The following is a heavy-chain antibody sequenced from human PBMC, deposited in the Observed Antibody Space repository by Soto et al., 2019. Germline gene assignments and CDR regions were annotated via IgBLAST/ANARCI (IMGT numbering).Heavy chain of an antibody. V-gene: IGHV4-4*07. D-gene: IGHD2-15*01. CDR2: INTDGLS. CDR1: GVSITSYY. J-gene: IGHJ6*02. CDR3: ARVPVAVAATEDYYGLDV. Sequence: SEILSLTCSVSGVSITSYYWSWIRQSAEGGLEWMGRINTDGLSTYSPSFKSRLTMSLDTSKNQVSLRLISVTAADTAVYFYARVPVAVAATEDYYGLDVWGQGTTVTVSS.